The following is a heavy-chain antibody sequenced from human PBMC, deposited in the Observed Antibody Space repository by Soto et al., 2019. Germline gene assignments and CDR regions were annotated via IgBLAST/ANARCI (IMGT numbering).Heavy chain of an antibody. V-gene: IGHV3-48*02. D-gene: IGHD6-19*01. CDR2: ISSSSSTI. J-gene: IGHJ1*01. CDR3: ARDLLTGYSSGWTGFKGLSGEYFQH. CDR1: GFTFSSYS. Sequence: GGSLRLSCAASGFTFSSYSMNWVRQAPGKGLEWVSYISSSSSTIYYADSVKGRFTISRDNAKNSLYLQMNSLRDEDTAVYYCARDLLTGYSSGWTGFKGLSGEYFQHWGQGTLVTVSS.